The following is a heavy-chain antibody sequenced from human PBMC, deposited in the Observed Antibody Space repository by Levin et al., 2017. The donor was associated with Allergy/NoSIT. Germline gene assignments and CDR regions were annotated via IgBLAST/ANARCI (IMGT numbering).Heavy chain of an antibody. J-gene: IGHJ5*02. CDR3: AQGSGGINYNWFDP. V-gene: IGHV1-69*04. D-gene: IGHD2-15*01. CDR1: GGTFSSYA. CDR2: LLPLLFLS. Sequence: SCKASGGTFSSYAISWVRQAPGQRLAWHVLLLPLLFLSPSAPPFPGRVTITADKSTSTAYMELSSLRSEDTAVYYCAQGSGGINYNWFDPWGQGTLVTVSS.